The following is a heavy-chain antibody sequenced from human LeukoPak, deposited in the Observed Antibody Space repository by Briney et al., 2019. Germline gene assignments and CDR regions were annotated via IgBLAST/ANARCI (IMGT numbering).Heavy chain of an antibody. V-gene: IGHV3-23*01. CDR2: ISGSDGST. D-gene: IGHD3-10*01. Sequence: GGSLRLSCAASGFTFSSYAMSWVRQAPGKGLEWVSAISGSDGSTYYADSVKGRFTISRDDSKNTLYLQMNSLRAEDTAVYYCAKGSGGYYYGSGSYYYNWFDPWGQGTLVTVSS. J-gene: IGHJ5*02. CDR1: GFTFSSYA. CDR3: AKGSGGYYYGSGSYYYNWFDP.